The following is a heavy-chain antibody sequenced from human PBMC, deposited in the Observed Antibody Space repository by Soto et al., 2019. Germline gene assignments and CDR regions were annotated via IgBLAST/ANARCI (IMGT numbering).Heavy chain of an antibody. CDR1: GGTFSSYT. CDR3: ARDGEMTTWSSAYYMDV. CDR2: IIPILGIA. J-gene: IGHJ6*03. V-gene: IGHV1-69*04. D-gene: IGHD4-4*01. Sequence: ASVKVSCKASGGTFSSYTISWVRQAPGQGLEWMGRIIPILGIANYTQKFQGRVTITADKSTSTAYMELSSLRSEDTAVYYCARDGEMTTWSSAYYMDVWGKGTTVTVSS.